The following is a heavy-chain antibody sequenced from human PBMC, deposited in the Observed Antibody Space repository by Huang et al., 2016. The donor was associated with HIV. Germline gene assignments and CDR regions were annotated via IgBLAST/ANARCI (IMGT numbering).Heavy chain of an antibody. Sequence: EVQLVESGGGLVKPGGSLRLSCAASGFTFSNAWMSWVRQAPGKGLEWVGRSKSKTDGGTTDYAAPVKGRLTSSRDDSKNTLYLQMNSLRTEDTAVYYCTTESESSGWTMDHDAFDIWGQGTMVTVSS. CDR1: GFTFSNAW. CDR3: TTESESSGWTMDHDAFDI. V-gene: IGHV3-15*01. CDR2: SKSKTDGGTT. D-gene: IGHD6-19*01. J-gene: IGHJ3*02.